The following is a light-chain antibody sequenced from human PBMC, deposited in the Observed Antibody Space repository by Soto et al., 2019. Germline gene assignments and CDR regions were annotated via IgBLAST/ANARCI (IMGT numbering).Light chain of an antibody. J-gene: IGLJ3*02. CDR3: AAWDDSLSGPWV. Sequence: QSVLTQPPSASGTPGQRVTISCSGSSSNIGSNYVYWYQQLPGTAPKLLIYRNNQRPSGVPDRFSGSKSGTSASLAISGLRSENEAYYYCAAWDDSLSGPWVFGGVTKVTVL. V-gene: IGLV1-47*01. CDR2: RNN. CDR1: SSNIGSNY.